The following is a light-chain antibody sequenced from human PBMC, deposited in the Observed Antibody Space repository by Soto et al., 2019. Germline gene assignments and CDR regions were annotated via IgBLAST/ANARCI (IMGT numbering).Light chain of an antibody. Sequence: QSALTQPASVSGSPGQSITISCTGTSSDVGGYNYVSWYQQHPGEAPKLMIYEVSNRPSGVSNRFSGSKSGNTASLTISGLQAEDEADYYCSSYTSSSIYVFGTGTKDTVL. V-gene: IGLV2-14*01. CDR2: EVS. CDR1: SSDVGGYNY. J-gene: IGLJ1*01. CDR3: SSYTSSSIYV.